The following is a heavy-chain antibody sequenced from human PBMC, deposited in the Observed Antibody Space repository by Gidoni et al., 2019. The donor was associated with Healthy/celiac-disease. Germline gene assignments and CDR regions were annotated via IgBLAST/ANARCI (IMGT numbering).Heavy chain of an antibody. CDR1: GGSFSGYY. V-gene: IGHV4-34*01. J-gene: IGHJ3*02. D-gene: IGHD2-2*01. CDR2: INHSGST. Sequence: QVQLQQWGAGLLKPSETLSLTCAVYGGSFSGYYWSWIRQPPGKGLEWIGEINHSGSTNYNPSLKSRVTISVDTSKNQFSLKLSSVTAADTAVYYCARAKGGYCSSTSCSKRLSGAFDIWGQGTMVTVSS. CDR3: ARAKGGYCSSTSCSKRLSGAFDI.